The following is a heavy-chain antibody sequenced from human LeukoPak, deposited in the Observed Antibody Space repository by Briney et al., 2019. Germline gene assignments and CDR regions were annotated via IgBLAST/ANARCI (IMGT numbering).Heavy chain of an antibody. J-gene: IGHJ6*02. Sequence: SVKVSCKASGGTFSSYAISWVRQAPGQGLEWMGGIIPIFGTANYAQKFQGRVTITADESTSTAYMGLSSLGSEDTAVYYCASTITMVRGVIIKAAYYYYGMDVWGQGTTVTVSS. V-gene: IGHV1-69*13. CDR3: ASTITMVRGVIIKAAYYYYGMDV. D-gene: IGHD3-10*01. CDR2: IIPIFGTA. CDR1: GGTFSSYA.